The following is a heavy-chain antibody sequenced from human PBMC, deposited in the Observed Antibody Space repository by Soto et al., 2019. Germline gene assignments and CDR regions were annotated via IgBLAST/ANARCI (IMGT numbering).Heavy chain of an antibody. CDR2: ISAYNGNT. CDR3: AREGGDYDFWSGYPPGDYYYGMDV. V-gene: IGHV1-18*01. D-gene: IGHD3-3*01. J-gene: IGHJ6*02. CDR1: GYTFTSYG. Sequence: EASVKVSCKASGYTFTSYGISWVRQAPGQGLEWMGWISAYNGNTNYAQKLQGRVTMTTDTSTSTAYMELRSLRSDDTAVYYCAREGGDYDFWSGYPPGDYYYGMDVRGQGTTVTVSS.